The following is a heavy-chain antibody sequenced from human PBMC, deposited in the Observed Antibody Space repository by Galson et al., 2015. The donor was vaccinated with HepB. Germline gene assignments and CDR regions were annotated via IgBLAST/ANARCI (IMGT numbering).Heavy chain of an antibody. Sequence: SLRLSCAASGFTFSSYAMHWVRQAPGKGLEYVSAISSNGGSTYYADSVKGRFTISRDNSKNTLYLQMSSLRAEDTAVYYCVKDGLLWFGELGEGFDYWGQGTLVTVSS. D-gene: IGHD3-10*01. CDR2: ISSNGGST. J-gene: IGHJ4*02. V-gene: IGHV3-64D*06. CDR3: VKDGLLWFGELGEGFDY. CDR1: GFTFSSYA.